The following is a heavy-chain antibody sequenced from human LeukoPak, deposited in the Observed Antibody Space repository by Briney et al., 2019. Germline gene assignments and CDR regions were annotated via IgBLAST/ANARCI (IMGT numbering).Heavy chain of an antibody. V-gene: IGHV4-4*02. CDR2: IYHSGST. D-gene: IGHD6-19*01. Sequence: PSGTLSLTCAVSGASISSSNWWSWVRQPPGQGLEWIGEIYHSGSTNYNPSLKSRVTISVDKSKNQFSLKLSSVTAADTAVYYCARWGIAVAGLNYWGQGTLVTVSS. CDR1: GASISSSNW. CDR3: ARWGIAVAGLNY. J-gene: IGHJ4*02.